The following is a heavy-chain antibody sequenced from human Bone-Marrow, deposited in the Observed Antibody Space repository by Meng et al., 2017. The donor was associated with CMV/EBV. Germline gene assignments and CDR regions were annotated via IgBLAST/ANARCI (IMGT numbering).Heavy chain of an antibody. J-gene: IGHJ4*02. D-gene: IGHD2-2*01. CDR2: INHSGST. CDR3: ARDLVGFDY. Sequence: SETLSLTCVVYGGSFSGYYWSWIRQPPGKGLEWIGEINHSGSTNYNPSLKSRVTISVDTSKNQFSLKLSSVTAADTAVYYCARDLVGFDYWGQGTLVTVSS. V-gene: IGHV4-34*01. CDR1: GGSFSGYY.